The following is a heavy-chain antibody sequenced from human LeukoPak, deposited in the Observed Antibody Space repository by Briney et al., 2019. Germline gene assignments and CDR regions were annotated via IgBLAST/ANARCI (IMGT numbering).Heavy chain of an antibody. D-gene: IGHD3-10*01. CDR2: ISPYNGNT. V-gene: IGHV1-18*01. CDR1: GGTFSSYA. J-gene: IGHJ4*02. CDR3: ARRYYDSGTIHFDY. Sequence: ASVKVSCKASGGTFSSYAISWVRQAPGQGLEWMGWISPYNGNTDYAQNLQGRVTMTTDTSTSTAYMELRSLRSDDTGVYYCARRYYDSGTIHFDYWGQGTLVTVSS.